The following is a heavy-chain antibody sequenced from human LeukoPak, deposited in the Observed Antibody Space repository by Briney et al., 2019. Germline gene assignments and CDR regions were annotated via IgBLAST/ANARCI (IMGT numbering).Heavy chain of an antibody. V-gene: IGHV1-69*05. CDR1: GFTFSSNG. CDR3: AREGQYGSGTLDY. CDR2: IIPIFGTA. D-gene: IGHD3-10*01. J-gene: IGHJ4*02. Sequence: PGRSLRLSCAASGFTFSSNGMHWVRQAPGKGLEWVGGIIPIFGTANYAQKFQGRVTITTDESTSTAYMELSSLRSEDTAVYYCAREGQYGSGTLDYWGQGTLVTVSS.